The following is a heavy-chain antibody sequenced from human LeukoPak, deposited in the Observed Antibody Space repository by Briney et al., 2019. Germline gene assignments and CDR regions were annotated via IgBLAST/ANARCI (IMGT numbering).Heavy chain of an antibody. CDR3: AREVASAGLDY. V-gene: IGHV4-59*01. D-gene: IGHD5-12*01. J-gene: IGHJ4*02. Sequence: SATLSLTCTVSGGSISSYYWSWIRQPPGKGLEWIGYIYYSGSTNYNPSLKSRVTISVDTSKNQFSLKLSSVTAADTAVYYCAREVASAGLDYWGQGTLVTVSS. CDR1: GGSISSYY. CDR2: IYYSGST.